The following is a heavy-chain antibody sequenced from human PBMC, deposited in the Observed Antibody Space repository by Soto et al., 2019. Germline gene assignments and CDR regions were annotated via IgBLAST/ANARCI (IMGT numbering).Heavy chain of an antibody. V-gene: IGHV1-69*13. CDR2: IIPIFGTA. D-gene: IGHD3-3*01. CDR3: ARGLYDFWSGSGDYYYGMDV. CDR1: GGTFSSYA. J-gene: IGHJ6*02. Sequence: GASVKVSCKASGGTFSSYAISWVRQAPGQGLEWMGGIIPIFGTANYAQKFQGRVTITADESTSTAYMELSSLRSEDTAVYYCARGLYDFWSGSGDYYYGMDVWGQGTTVTVSS.